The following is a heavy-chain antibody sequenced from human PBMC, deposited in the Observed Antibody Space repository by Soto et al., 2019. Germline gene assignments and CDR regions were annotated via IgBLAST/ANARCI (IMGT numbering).Heavy chain of an antibody. V-gene: IGHV3-23*01. CDR2: LTGNGGTT. CDR3: ARGGQYQQPYQFDF. Sequence: EVKVWESGGGLVLPGGSLRLSCEASGFTFSNFGMSWVRQAPGKGLEWVSGLTGNGGTTYYADSVKGRFTISRDNSKNTLSLQMNSLRVDDTAVYYCARGGQYQQPYQFDFWGQGTLVTVSS. D-gene: IGHD2-2*01. J-gene: IGHJ4*02. CDR1: GFTFSNFG.